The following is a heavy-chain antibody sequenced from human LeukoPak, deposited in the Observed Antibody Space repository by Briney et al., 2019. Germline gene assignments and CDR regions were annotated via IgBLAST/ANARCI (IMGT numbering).Heavy chain of an antibody. CDR2: INWNGGTT. V-gene: IGHV3-20*04. CDR1: GLTFDDYG. Sequence: GSLRLSCVASGLTFDDYGMSWVRQAPGKGLEWVSGINWNGGTTTYADSVKGRFTISRDNAKNSLYLQMNSLRVEDTAFYYCARNSGANVYTYSFQYWGRGTLVTVSS. CDR3: ARNSGANVYTYSFQY. D-gene: IGHD1-26*01. J-gene: IGHJ4*02.